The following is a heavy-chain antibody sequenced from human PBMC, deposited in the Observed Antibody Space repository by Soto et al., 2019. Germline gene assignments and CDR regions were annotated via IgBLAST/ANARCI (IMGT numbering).Heavy chain of an antibody. CDR3: ARGRRLRY. V-gene: IGHV4-34*01. D-gene: IGHD1-1*01. J-gene: IGHJ4*02. CDR1: GGSFRGYY. CDR2: INHSGST. Sequence: PSETLSLTCAVYGGSFRGYYWSWIRQPPGKGLEWIGEINHSGSTNYNPSLKSRVTISVDTSKNQFSLKLSSVTAADTAVYYCARGRRLRYWGQGTLVTVSS.